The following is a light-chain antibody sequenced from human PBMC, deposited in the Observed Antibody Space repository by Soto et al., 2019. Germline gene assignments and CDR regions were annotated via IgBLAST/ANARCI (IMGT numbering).Light chain of an antibody. J-gene: IGLJ1*01. V-gene: IGLV2-14*01. Sequence: QSALTQPASVSGSPGQSITISCTGTSSDVGGYNYVSWYQQHPGKAPKLMIYDVSNRPSGVSNRFSGSKSGNTASLTISGLRAEDEADYYCCSSTSSSPYVFGTGTKVTVL. CDR1: SSDVGGYNY. CDR2: DVS. CDR3: CSSTSSSPYV.